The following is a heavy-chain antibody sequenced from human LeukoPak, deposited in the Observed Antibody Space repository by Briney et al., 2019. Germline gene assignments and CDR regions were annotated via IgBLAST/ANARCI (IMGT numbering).Heavy chain of an antibody. D-gene: IGHD1-1*01. CDR2: IYYSGST. CDR3: ARDGNCDYYYYYGMDV. Sequence: SETLSLTCTVSGGSISSGGYYWSWIRQHPGKGLEWIGYIYYSGSTYYNPSLKSRITISVDTSKNQFSLKLSSVTAADTAVYYCARDGNCDYYYYYGMDVWGQGTTVTVSS. V-gene: IGHV4-31*03. J-gene: IGHJ6*02. CDR1: GGSISSGGYY.